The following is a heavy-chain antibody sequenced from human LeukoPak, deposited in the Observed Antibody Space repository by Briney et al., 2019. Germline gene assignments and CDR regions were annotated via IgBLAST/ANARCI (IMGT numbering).Heavy chain of an antibody. CDR1: GGSISCYY. Sequence: SETLSLTCTVSGGSISCYYWSWIRQPPGKGLEWIGYIYYSGSTNYNPSLNSRVTISVDTSKNQFSLKLSSVTAAGTAVYYCARDMGDYENNWFDPWGQGTLVTVSP. V-gene: IGHV4-59*01. CDR2: IYYSGST. J-gene: IGHJ5*02. D-gene: IGHD4-17*01. CDR3: ARDMGDYENNWFDP.